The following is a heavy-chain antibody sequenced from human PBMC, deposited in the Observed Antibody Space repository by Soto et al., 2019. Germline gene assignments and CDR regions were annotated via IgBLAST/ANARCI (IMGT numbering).Heavy chain of an antibody. Sequence: SETLSLTCAVYGGSFSGYYWSWIRQPPGKGLEWIGEINHSGSTNYNPSLKSRVTISVDTSKNQFSLKLSSVTAADTAVYYCARGVYYDDSSGYYPPSYFDYCGQGTLVTVSS. CDR2: INHSGST. CDR1: GGSFSGYY. V-gene: IGHV4-34*01. D-gene: IGHD3-22*01. CDR3: ARGVYYDDSSGYYPPSYFDY. J-gene: IGHJ4*02.